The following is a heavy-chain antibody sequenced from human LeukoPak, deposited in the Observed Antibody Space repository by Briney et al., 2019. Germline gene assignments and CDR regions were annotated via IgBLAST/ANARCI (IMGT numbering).Heavy chain of an antibody. D-gene: IGHD2-2*01. CDR1: GGSISSGSYY. CDR3: ARGPRMVAMNGYAFDI. V-gene: IGHV4-61*02. Sequence: PSETLSLTCTVSGGSISSGSYYWSWIRQPAGKGLEWIGRIYTSGSTSYNPSLKSRVTMSVDTSKIQFSLNLTSVTAADTAMYYCARGPRMVAMNGYAFDIWGPGTTVIVSS. CDR2: IYTSGST. J-gene: IGHJ3*02.